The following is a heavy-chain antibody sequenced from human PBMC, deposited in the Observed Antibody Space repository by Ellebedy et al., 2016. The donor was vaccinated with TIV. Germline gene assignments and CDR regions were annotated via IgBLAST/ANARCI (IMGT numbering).Heavy chain of an antibody. D-gene: IGHD3-10*01. V-gene: IGHV3-21*01. Sequence: PGGSLRLSCAASGLTFSSYVMSWVRQAPGRGLEWVSLLSSSSTDIFQADSMKGRFTISRNNAKNSLFLQMTSLRTEDTAVYLCPRGIIDGSGSYEVLFDFWGLGTLVTVSS. CDR2: LSSSSTDI. J-gene: IGHJ4*02. CDR3: PRGIIDGSGSYEVLFDF. CDR1: GLTFSSYV.